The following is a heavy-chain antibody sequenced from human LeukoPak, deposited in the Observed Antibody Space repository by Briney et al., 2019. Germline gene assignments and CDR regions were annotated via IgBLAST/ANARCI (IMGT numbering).Heavy chain of an antibody. CDR1: GGSINSSPYY. Sequence: PSETLSLTCTVSGGSINSSPYYWGWIRQPPGKGLEWIGTIYYRGSTYSNPSLNSRVTISLDTSKNQFSLRLRSVTAADTALYYCARHYLSDGILSTFDPWAQGTLVTVSS. J-gene: IGHJ5*01. V-gene: IGHV4-39*01. D-gene: IGHD2-2*01. CDR2: IYYRGST. CDR3: ARHYLSDGILSTFDP.